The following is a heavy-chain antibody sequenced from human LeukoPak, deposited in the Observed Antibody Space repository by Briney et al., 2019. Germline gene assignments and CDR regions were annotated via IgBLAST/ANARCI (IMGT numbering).Heavy chain of an antibody. D-gene: IGHD6-19*01. V-gene: IGHV3-21*01. J-gene: IGHJ4*02. CDR1: GFTFSSYS. CDR3: ARALYSGGWYGGDY. CDR2: ISSSSSYI. Sequence: GGSLRLSCAASGFTFSSYSMNWVRQAPGKGLEWVSSISSSSSYIYYADSVKGRFTISRDNSKNTLYLQMNSLRAEDTAIYYCARALYSGGWYGGDYWGQGTLVTVSS.